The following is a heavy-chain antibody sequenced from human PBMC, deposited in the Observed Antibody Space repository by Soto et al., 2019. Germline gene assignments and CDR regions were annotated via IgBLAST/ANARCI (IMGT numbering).Heavy chain of an antibody. V-gene: IGHV1-69*13. D-gene: IGHD3-3*01. Sequence: ASVKVSCKASGGTFSSYAISWVRQAPGQGLEWMGGINPIFGTANYAQKFQGRVTITADESTSTAYMELSSLRSEDTAVYYCARAYYDFWSGYSIPRQDFDYWGQGTQVTVSS. J-gene: IGHJ4*02. CDR2: INPIFGTA. CDR3: ARAYYDFWSGYSIPRQDFDY. CDR1: GGTFSSYA.